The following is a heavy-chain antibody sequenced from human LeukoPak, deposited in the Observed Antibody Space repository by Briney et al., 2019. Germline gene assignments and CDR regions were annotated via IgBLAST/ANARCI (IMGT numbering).Heavy chain of an antibody. CDR3: AKGGKWDVTPFDY. Sequence: GGSLRLPCAASGFTFSRYGMNWVRQAPGKGLEWVSTISGGGGSTYYADSVKGRFTISRDNSKNTLYLQVNSLRAEDTAVYYCAKGGKWDVTPFDYWGQGTLVTVSS. D-gene: IGHD1-26*01. CDR2: ISGGGGST. V-gene: IGHV3-23*01. CDR1: GFTFSRYG. J-gene: IGHJ4*02.